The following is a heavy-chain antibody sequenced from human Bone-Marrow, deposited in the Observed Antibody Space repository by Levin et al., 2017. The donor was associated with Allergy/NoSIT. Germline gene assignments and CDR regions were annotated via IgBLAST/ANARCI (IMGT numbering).Heavy chain of an antibody. D-gene: IGHD2/OR15-2a*01. V-gene: IGHV3-74*01. CDR3: VRGPNPTFYYFDC. Sequence: AGGSLRLSCAASGFTFSSYWMHWVRQAPGKGLAWVSRINSDGSSTSYADSVKGRFTISRDNAENTLYLQMNSLRAEDTAVYYCVRGPNPTFYYFDCWGQGTLVTVSS. J-gene: IGHJ4*02. CDR2: INSDGSST. CDR1: GFTFSSYW.